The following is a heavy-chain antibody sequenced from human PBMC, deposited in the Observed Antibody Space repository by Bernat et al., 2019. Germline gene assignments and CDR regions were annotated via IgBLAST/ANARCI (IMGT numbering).Heavy chain of an antibody. Sequence: EVQLLESGGGLVQPGGSLRLSCAASGFTFSSYAMSWVRQAPGKGLEWVSFISSRSSYIYYTESEKGRFTISRDNAKNSLYLQMNSLRAEDTAVYYCARVLREPFSSSVRYYFDYWGQGSLVTVSS. D-gene: IGHD6-6*01. CDR2: ISSRSSYI. J-gene: IGHJ4*02. CDR1: GFTFSSYA. CDR3: ARVLREPFSSSVRYYFDY. V-gene: IGHV3-21*01.